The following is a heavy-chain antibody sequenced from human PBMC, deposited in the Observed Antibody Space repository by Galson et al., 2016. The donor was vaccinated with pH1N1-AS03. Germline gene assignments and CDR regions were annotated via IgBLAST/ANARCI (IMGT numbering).Heavy chain of an antibody. CDR1: GFIFDDYG. CDR3: AKDVAVITWNYGKDA. D-gene: IGHD3-22*01. J-gene: IGHJ6*02. V-gene: IGHV3-30*18. Sequence: SLRLSCAASGFIFDDYGMHWVRQVPGKGLEWVAVISYSGSDKYYADAVKGRFTVTRDNSKNMVYLQMNNLKAEDTAVYYCAKDVAVITWNYGKDAWGQGTTVAVSS. CDR2: ISYSGSDK.